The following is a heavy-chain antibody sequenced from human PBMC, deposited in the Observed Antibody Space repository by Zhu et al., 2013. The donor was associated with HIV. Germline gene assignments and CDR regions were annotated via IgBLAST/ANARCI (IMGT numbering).Heavy chain of an antibody. Sequence: QVQLVQSGAEVKKPGASVKVSCKASGYTFIGYYINWVRQAPGQGLEWMGWINPNTGGTNYAQKFQGRVTMTRDTSISTAYMELKSLRSDDTAVYYCARIRERFLQWLTYWGQGTLVTVSS. CDR1: GYTFIGYY. CDR2: INPNTGGT. V-gene: IGHV1-2*02. CDR3: ARIRERFLQWLTY. J-gene: IGHJ4*02. D-gene: IGHD3-3*01.